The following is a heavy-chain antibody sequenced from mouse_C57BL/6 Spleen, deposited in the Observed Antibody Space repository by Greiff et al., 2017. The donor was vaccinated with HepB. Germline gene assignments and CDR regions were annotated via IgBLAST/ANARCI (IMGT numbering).Heavy chain of an antibody. Sequence: EVQLQQSGPELVKPGASVKISCKASGYTFTDYNMHWVKQSHGKSLEWIGYINPNNGGTSYNQKFKGKATLTVNKSSSTAYMELRSLTSEDSAVYYCAYSNYGYFDVWGTGTTVTVSS. V-gene: IGHV1-22*01. CDR2: INPNNGGT. J-gene: IGHJ1*03. D-gene: IGHD2-5*01. CDR1: GYTFTDYN. CDR3: AYSNYGYFDV.